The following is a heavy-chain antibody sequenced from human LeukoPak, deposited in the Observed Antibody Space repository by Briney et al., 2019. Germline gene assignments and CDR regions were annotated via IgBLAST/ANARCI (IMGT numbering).Heavy chain of an antibody. CDR3: ARGASRADY. Sequence: PGGSLRLSCAASGFTFRSYNMNWVRQAPGKRPEWVSSISSSSSYIYYADSVKGRFTISRDNAKNPLYLQMNSLRAEDTALYDCARGASRADYWGQGTLVTVSS. V-gene: IGHV3-21*01. J-gene: IGHJ4*02. CDR2: ISSSSSYI. CDR1: GFTFRSYN.